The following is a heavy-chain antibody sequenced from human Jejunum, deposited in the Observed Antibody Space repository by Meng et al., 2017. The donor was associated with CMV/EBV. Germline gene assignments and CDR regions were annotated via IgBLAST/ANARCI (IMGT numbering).Heavy chain of an antibody. CDR3: GRDQGRELINH. CDR1: GDSISSDIW. Sequence: QGQVQESGPGLVKPSGTLSLTSTVSGDSISSDIWWSWVRQPPGKGLEWIGEVYHRGDTNYNPSLKSRVDISVDKSKNQFYLSLFSVTAADTAVYYCGRDQGRELINHWGQGTLVTVSS. V-gene: IGHV4-4*02. CDR2: VYHRGDT. D-gene: IGHD1-7*01. J-gene: IGHJ4*02.